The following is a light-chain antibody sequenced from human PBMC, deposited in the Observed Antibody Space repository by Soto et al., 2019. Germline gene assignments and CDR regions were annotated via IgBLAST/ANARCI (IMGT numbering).Light chain of an antibody. CDR2: AAT. CDR3: QQYNDWPLT. V-gene: IGKV3D-15*01. J-gene: IGKJ1*01. CDR1: QSVSSY. Sequence: EIVLTQSPATLSLSPGERATLSCSASQSVSSYLAWYQQKPGQAPRLLISAATNRATGIPARFSGTGSGTEFTLTISSLQSEDLALYYCQQYNDWPLTFGQGTKVDIK.